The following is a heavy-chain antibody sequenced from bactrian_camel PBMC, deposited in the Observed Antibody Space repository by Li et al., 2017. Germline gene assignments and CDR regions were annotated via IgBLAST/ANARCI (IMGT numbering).Heavy chain of an antibody. CDR3: GAGNCFKAETGLTHMTPAA. D-gene: IGHD3*01. CDR1: GFTFSSYD. Sequence: VQLVESGGGLVQPGGSLRLSCASSGFTFSSYDMTWVRQAPGKGLKWVSAISWSADSTNYAHSVKGRFTISRDNAKNMLLLQMNFLKPEDTAIYYCGAGNCFKAETGLTHMTPAAWGQGTQVTVS. CDR2: ISWSADST. V-gene: IGHV3S40*01. J-gene: IGHJ4*01.